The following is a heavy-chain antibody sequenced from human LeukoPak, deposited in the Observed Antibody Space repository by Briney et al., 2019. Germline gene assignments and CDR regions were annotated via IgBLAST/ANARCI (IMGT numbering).Heavy chain of an antibody. V-gene: IGHV3-30*19. J-gene: IGHJ6*04. CDR1: GFTFRTYG. D-gene: IGHD5-24*01. Sequence: PGGSLRLSCAASGFTFRTYGMHWVRQAPGKGLEWVTLISYSGGNTYYADSVKGRFTFSRDKAKNTLYLQMNSLRPEDSAVYYCASDPRDGGQNVWGKGTMVTVSS. CDR3: ASDPRDGGQNV. CDR2: ISYSGGNT.